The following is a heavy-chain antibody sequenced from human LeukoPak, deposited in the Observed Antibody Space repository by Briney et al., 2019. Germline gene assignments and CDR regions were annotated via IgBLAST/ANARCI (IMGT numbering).Heavy chain of an antibody. Sequence: GGSLRLSCAASGSTFSSYWMSWVRQAPGKGLEGVANIKQDGSEKYYVDSVKGRFTISRDNAKNSLYLQMNSLRAEGTSVYYCARDASVDTAYFDYWGQGTLVTVSS. D-gene: IGHD5-18*01. CDR2: IKQDGSEK. CDR3: ARDASVDTAYFDY. J-gene: IGHJ4*02. V-gene: IGHV3-7*01. CDR1: GSTFSSYW.